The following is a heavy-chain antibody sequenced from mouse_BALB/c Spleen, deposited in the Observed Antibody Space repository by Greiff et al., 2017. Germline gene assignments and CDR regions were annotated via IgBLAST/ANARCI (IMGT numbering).Heavy chain of an antibody. D-gene: IGHD3-1*01. V-gene: IGHV1-82*01. CDR2: IYPGDGDT. CDR3: AQLGLRPY. CDR1: GYAFSSSW. Sequence: VVKPGASVKISCKASGYAFSSSWMNWVKQRPGQGLEWIGRIYPGDGDTNYNGKFKGKATLTADKSSSTAYMQLSSLTSVDSAVYFCAQLGLRPYWGQGTLVTVSA. J-gene: IGHJ3*01.